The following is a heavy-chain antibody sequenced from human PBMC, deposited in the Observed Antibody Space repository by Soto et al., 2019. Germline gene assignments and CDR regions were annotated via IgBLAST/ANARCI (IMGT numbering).Heavy chain of an antibody. CDR1: GGSISSGGYS. Sequence: QLQLQESGSGLVKPSQTLSLTCAVSGGSISSGGYSWSWIRQPPGKGLEWIGYIYHSGSTYYNPSLKSRVTISVDRSKNQFSLKLSSVTAADTAVYYCASRGQFWSGYSSNYYYYYGMDVWGQGTTVTVSS. J-gene: IGHJ6*02. D-gene: IGHD3-3*02. V-gene: IGHV4-30-2*01. CDR3: ASRGQFWSGYSSNYYYYYGMDV. CDR2: IYHSGST.